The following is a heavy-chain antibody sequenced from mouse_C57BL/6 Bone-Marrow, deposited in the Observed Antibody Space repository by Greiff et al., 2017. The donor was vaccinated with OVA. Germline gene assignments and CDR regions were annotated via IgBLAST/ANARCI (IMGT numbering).Heavy chain of an antibody. CDR2: IYPGDGDT. CDR3: ARPGRITTFFDY. J-gene: IGHJ2*01. Sequence: VQLQQSGPELVKPGASVKISCKASGYAFSSSWMNWVKQRPGKGLEWIGRIYPGDGDTNYNGKFKGKATLTADKSSSTAYMQLSSLTSEDSAVYFCARPGRITTFFDYWGQGTTLTVSS. CDR1: GYAFSSSW. V-gene: IGHV1-82*01. D-gene: IGHD1-1*01.